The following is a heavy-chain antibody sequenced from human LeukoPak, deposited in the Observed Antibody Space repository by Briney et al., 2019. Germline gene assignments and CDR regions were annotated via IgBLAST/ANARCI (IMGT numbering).Heavy chain of an antibody. V-gene: IGHV4-34*01. Sequence: PSETLPLACAVYGGSFSGYYWSWIRQPPGKGLEWIGEINHSGSTNYNPSLKSRVTISVDTSKNQFSLKLSSVTAADTAVYYCARGGIVRGSGSRRKQAPLDYRGQGTLVTVSS. CDR3: ARGGIVRGSGSRRKQAPLDY. CDR2: INHSGST. J-gene: IGHJ4*02. CDR1: GGSFSGYY. D-gene: IGHD6-13*01.